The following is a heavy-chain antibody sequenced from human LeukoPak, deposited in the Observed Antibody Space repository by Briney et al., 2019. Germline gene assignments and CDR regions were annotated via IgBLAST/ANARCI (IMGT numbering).Heavy chain of an antibody. D-gene: IGHD2-2*01. V-gene: IGHV1-3*01. J-gene: IGHJ3*02. CDR2: INAGNGNT. CDR1: GYTFTSYA. CDR3: ARASPIYHDAFDI. Sequence: ASVKVSCKASGYTFTSYAMHWVRQAPGQRLEWMGWINAGNGNTKYSQKFQGRVTITRDTSASTAYMELSSLRSEDTAVYYCARASPIYHDAFDIWGQGTMVTVSS.